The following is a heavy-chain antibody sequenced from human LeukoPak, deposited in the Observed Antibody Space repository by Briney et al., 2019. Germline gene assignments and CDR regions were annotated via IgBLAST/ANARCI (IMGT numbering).Heavy chain of an antibody. V-gene: IGHV3-7*03. D-gene: IGHD3-3*01. CDR2: IKQDGSEE. J-gene: IGHJ5*02. CDR1: GFTFSSYW. Sequence: QSGGSLRLSCAGSGFTFSSYWMSWVRQAPGKGLEWVANIKQDGSEEYYVDSVKGRFTISRDNSKNTLYLQMNSLRAEDTAVYYCARLNFWSGNYYPRGWFDPWGQGTLVTVSS. CDR3: ARLNFWSGNYYPRGWFDP.